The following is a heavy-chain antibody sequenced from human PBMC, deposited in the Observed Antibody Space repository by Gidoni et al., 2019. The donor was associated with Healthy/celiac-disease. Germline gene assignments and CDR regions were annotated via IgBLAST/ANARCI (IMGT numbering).Heavy chain of an antibody. CDR2: ISWNSGSI. CDR1: GFTFDDYA. D-gene: IGHD1-26*01. CDR3: AKDISHEWELLLGHAFDI. J-gene: IGHJ3*02. Sequence: EVQLVESGGGLVQPGRSLRLSCAASGFTFDDYAMHWVRQAPGKGLEWVSGISWNSGSIGYADSVKGRFTISRDNAKNSLYLQMNSLRAEDTALYYCAKDISHEWELLLGHAFDIWGQGIMVTVSS. V-gene: IGHV3-9*01.